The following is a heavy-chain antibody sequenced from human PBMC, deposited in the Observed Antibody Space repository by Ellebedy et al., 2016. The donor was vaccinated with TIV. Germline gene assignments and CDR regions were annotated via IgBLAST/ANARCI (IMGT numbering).Heavy chain of an antibody. CDR2: IHTSGNS. CDR1: GGSISRNF. CDR3: ERKGDEIGEPDQGMDV. Sequence: MPSETLSLTCTGSGGSISRNFCSWIRQPAGKGLEWIGRIHTSGNSNYNPFLKSRVTMSVDTSKNHFSLKLRSVTAADTAVSYRERKGDEIGEPDQGMDVWGQGTTVTVSS. V-gene: IGHV4-4*07. J-gene: IGHJ6*02. D-gene: IGHD3-10*01.